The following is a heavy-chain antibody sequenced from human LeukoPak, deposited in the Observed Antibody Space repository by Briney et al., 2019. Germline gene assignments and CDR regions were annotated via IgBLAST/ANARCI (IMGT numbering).Heavy chain of an antibody. Sequence: ASVKVSCKASGGTFSSYAISWVRQAPGQGLEWMGGIIPIFGTANYAQKFQGRVTITTDESTSTAYMELSSLRSEDTAVYYCASRGSGPFDYWGQGTLVTVSS. CDR3: ASRGSGPFDY. V-gene: IGHV1-69*05. J-gene: IGHJ4*02. CDR2: IIPIFGTA. D-gene: IGHD2-15*01. CDR1: GGTFSSYA.